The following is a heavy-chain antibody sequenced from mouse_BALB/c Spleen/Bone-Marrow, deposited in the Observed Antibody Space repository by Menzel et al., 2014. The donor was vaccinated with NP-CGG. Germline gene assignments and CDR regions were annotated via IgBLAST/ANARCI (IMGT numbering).Heavy chain of an antibody. V-gene: IGHV1-54*01. J-gene: IGHJ2*01. D-gene: IGHD1-1*01. CDR2: INPGSRST. Sequence: QVQLQQSGAELARPGTSVKVSCKASGYAFXNYLIEWVKQRPGQGLEWIGVINPGSRSTNYNEKFKGKATLTADKSSSTAYKQLSSLTSDDSAVYFCARRTTGVAPFDYWGQGTTLTVSS. CDR1: GYAFXNYL. CDR3: ARRTTGVAPFDY.